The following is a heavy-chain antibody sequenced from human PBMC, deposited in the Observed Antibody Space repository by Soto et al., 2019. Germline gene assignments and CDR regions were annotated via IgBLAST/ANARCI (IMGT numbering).Heavy chain of an antibody. V-gene: IGHV4-30-4*01. CDR3: ARAPHYYDSSGYYWIGYYFDY. D-gene: IGHD3-22*01. J-gene: IGHJ4*02. CDR1: GGSISSGDYY. CDR2: IYYSGST. Sequence: QVQLQESGPGLVKPSQTLSLTCTVSGGSISSGDYYWSWIRQPPGKGLEWIGYIYYSGSTYYNPSLKRRVTISVDTSKNQFSLKLSSVTAADTAVYYCARAPHYYDSSGYYWIGYYFDYWGQGTLVTVSS.